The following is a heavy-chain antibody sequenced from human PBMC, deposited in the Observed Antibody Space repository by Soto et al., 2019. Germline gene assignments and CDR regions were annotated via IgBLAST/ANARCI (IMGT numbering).Heavy chain of an antibody. Sequence: SETLSLTCTVSGGSISSGGYYWSWIRQHPGKGLEWIGYIYYSGSTYYNPSLKSRVTISVDTSKNQFSLKLSSVTAADTAVYYCASGRWYYYDSSGYYSPYFDYCGQGTLVTVSS. V-gene: IGHV4-31*03. D-gene: IGHD3-22*01. J-gene: IGHJ4*02. CDR3: ASGRWYYYDSSGYYSPYFDY. CDR1: GGSISSGGYY. CDR2: IYYSGST.